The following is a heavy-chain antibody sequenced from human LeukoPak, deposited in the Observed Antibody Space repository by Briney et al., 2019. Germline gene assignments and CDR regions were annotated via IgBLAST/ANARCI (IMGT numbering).Heavy chain of an antibody. V-gene: IGHV4-59*01. J-gene: IGHJ4*02. D-gene: IGHD3-16*01. CDR2: IYYCGST. Sequence: SETLSLTCTVSGGSISSYYWSWIRQPPGKGLEWIGYIYYCGSTNYNPSLKSRVTISVDTSKNQFSLKLSSVTAADTAVYYCARDMRYYFDYWGQGTLVTVSS. CDR1: GGSISSYY. CDR3: ARDMRYYFDY.